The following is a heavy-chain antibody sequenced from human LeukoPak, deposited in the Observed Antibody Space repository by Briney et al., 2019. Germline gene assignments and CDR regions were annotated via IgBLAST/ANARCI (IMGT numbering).Heavy chain of an antibody. Sequence: GRSLRLSCAASGFTFSSYGMHWVRQAPGKGLGWVAVIWYDGSNKYYADSVKGRFTISRDNSKNTLYLQMNSLRAEDTAVYYCARDGPTLPPRRSYFDYWGQGTLVTVSS. CDR3: ARDGPTLPPRRSYFDY. D-gene: IGHD1-14*01. V-gene: IGHV3-33*01. CDR1: GFTFSSYG. J-gene: IGHJ4*02. CDR2: IWYDGSNK.